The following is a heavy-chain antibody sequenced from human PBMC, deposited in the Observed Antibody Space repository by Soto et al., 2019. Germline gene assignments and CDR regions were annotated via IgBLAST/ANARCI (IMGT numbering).Heavy chain of an antibody. D-gene: IGHD7-27*01. Sequence: SETLSLTCAVYGGSFSGYYWNWIRQPPGKGLEWIGEINHSGSTYYNPSLKSRVTISVDRSKNQFSLKLSSVTAADTAVYYCATGPSGDKVAYWGQGTLVTVSS. CDR2: INHSGST. V-gene: IGHV4-34*01. CDR1: GGSFSGYY. CDR3: ATGPSGDKVAY. J-gene: IGHJ4*02.